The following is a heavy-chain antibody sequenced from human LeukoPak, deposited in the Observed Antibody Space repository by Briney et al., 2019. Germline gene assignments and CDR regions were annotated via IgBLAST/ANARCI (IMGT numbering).Heavy chain of an antibody. CDR2: ISYDGSNK. Sequence: GGSLRLSCAASGFTFSSYGMHWVRQAPGKGLEWVAVISYDGSNKYYADSVKGRFTISRDNSKNTLYLQMNSLRAEDTAVYYCAKVMVRGVKTPLDYWGQGTLVTVSS. CDR1: GFTFSSYG. CDR3: AKVMVRGVKTPLDY. V-gene: IGHV3-30*18. J-gene: IGHJ4*02. D-gene: IGHD3-10*01.